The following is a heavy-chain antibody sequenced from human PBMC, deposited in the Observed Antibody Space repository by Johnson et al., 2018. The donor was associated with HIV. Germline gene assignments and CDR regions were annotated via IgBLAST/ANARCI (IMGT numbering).Heavy chain of an antibody. CDR1: GFTFSRHP. CDR2: ISYDGTNK. J-gene: IGHJ3*02. D-gene: IGHD1-1*01. Sequence: QVQLVESGGGVVQPGESLRLSCAPSGFTFSRHPMHWVRQAPGEGLEWVAVISYDGTNKYYADSVKGRFTISRDNSKNTVYLQMNSLRADDTAMYYCARPLDWKDLSDALDIWGQGTMVTVSS. CDR3: ARPLDWKDLSDALDI. V-gene: IGHV3-30-3*01.